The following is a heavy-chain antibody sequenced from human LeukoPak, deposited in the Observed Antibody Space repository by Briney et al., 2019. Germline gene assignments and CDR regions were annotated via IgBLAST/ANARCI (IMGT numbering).Heavy chain of an antibody. V-gene: IGHV4-4*07. CDR1: GGSISSYY. CDR2: ISPSGTT. J-gene: IGHJ5*02. D-gene: IGHD2/OR15-2a*01. Sequence: PSETLSLTCTVSGGSISSYYWSWIRQPPGKGLEWIGRISPSGTTHYNPSLGSRVTMSVDTSKNYFSLRLSSVTAADTAVYYCARDFYASGFYFWFDPWGQGILVTVSS. CDR3: ARDFYASGFYFWFDP.